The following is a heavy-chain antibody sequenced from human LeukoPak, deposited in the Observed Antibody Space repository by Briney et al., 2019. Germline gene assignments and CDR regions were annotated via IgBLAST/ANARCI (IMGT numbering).Heavy chain of an antibody. CDR2: IGTAGDT. J-gene: IGHJ3*02. V-gene: IGHV3-13*01. CDR1: GFTFSSYD. Sequence: PGGSLRLSCAASGFTFSSYDMHWVRQATGKGLEWVSAIGTAGDTYYPGSVKGRFTISRENAKNSLYLQMNSLRAEDTAVYYCARAYYGSGADDAFDIWGQGTMVTVSS. CDR3: ARAYYGSGADDAFDI. D-gene: IGHD3-10*01.